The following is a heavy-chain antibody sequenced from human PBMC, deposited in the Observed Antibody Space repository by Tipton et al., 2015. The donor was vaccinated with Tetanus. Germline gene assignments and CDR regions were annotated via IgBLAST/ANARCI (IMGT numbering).Heavy chain of an antibody. D-gene: IGHD3-10*01. V-gene: IGHV1-2*02. J-gene: IGHJ4*02. Sequence: QVQLVQSGAEVKKPGASVKVSCKASGYPFSNYYMHWVRQATGQGLEWMGWINPNGDTKYAQRFQGRVTMTRDMSISTGYMELTRLSSDDTAVYYCARLIYGSGSYYYDYWGQGTLVTASS. CDR3: ARLIYGSGSYYYDY. CDR1: GYPFSNYY. CDR2: INPNGDT.